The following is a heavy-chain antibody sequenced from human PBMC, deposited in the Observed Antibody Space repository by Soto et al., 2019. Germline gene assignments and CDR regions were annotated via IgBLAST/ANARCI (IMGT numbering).Heavy chain of an antibody. D-gene: IGHD3-10*01. J-gene: IGHJ4*02. CDR3: ARDGDYFVSGTYGYLDY. Sequence: GGSLRLSCRASGFTFDDYAMSWVRQAPGKGLEWVGFIRSKAYGGTTEYAASVNGRFTISRDDSKCFAYLQMNSLKTEDTAVYFCARDGDYFVSGTYGYLDYWGLGTLVTVSS. CDR1: GFTFDDYA. CDR2: IRSKAYGGTT. V-gene: IGHV3-49*04.